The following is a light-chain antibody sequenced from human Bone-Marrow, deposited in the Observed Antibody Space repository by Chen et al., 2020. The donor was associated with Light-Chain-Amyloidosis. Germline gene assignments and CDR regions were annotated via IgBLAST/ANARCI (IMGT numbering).Light chain of an antibody. CDR1: NIGSTS. CDR2: DDR. V-gene: IGLV3-21*02. Sequence: SYVLTQPSSVPLAPGQSPTITCGGNNIGSTSVPWYQQTPGQAPLLVVYDDRDRPSGIPGRLSGSKSGNTATLTISRVEAGDEADYYYQVWDRSSDRPVFGGGTKLTVL. J-gene: IGLJ3*02. CDR3: QVWDRSSDRPV.